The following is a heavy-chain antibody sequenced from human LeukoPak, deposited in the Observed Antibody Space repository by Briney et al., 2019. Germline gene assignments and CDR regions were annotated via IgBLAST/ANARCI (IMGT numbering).Heavy chain of an antibody. J-gene: IGHJ6*03. D-gene: IGHD6-19*01. Sequence: QTGGSLRLSCAASGFTFSSYGMSWVRQAPGKGLEWVSAISGSGGSTYYADSVKGRFTISRDNSKNTLYLQMNSLRAEDTAVYYCAKDPYDSSGWYAKPYYYYYMDVWGKGTTVTISS. CDR1: GFTFSSYG. CDR2: ISGSGGST. V-gene: IGHV3-23*01. CDR3: AKDPYDSSGWYAKPYYYYYMDV.